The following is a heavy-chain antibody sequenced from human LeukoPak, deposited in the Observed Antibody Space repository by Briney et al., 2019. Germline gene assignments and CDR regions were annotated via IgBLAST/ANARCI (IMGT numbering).Heavy chain of an antibody. V-gene: IGHV3-23*01. D-gene: IGHD2-21*02. CDR3: AKKEGDTYAFWYMDA. J-gene: IGHJ6*03. CDR2: TIGSGATT. CDR1: GFIFSDFA. Sequence: GGSLRLFCAASGFIFSDFAMSWVRQAPGKGLEGVSGTIGSGATTFYADSVKGRFTISRDNSKNTLFLQMNSLRAEDTATYYCAKKEGDTYAFWYMDAWGKGTTVTVSS.